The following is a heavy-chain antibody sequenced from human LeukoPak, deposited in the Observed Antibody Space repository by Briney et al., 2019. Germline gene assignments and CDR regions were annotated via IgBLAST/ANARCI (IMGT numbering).Heavy chain of an antibody. Sequence: SETLSLTCTVSGGSISSYYWSWIRQPLGKGLEWIGYIYYSGSTNYNPSLKSRVTISVDTSKNQFSLKLSSVTAADTAVYYCARHDYYDSSGAEYFQHWGQGTLVTVSS. D-gene: IGHD3-22*01. J-gene: IGHJ1*01. CDR2: IYYSGST. CDR1: GGSISSYY. V-gene: IGHV4-59*08. CDR3: ARHDYYDSSGAEYFQH.